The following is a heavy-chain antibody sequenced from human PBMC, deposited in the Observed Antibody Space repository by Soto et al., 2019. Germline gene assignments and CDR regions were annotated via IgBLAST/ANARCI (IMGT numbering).Heavy chain of an antibody. D-gene: IGHD3-22*01. CDR2: IYSGGST. CDR3: AREGDYYDSSGYDSRFDP. Sequence: EVQLVETGGGLIQPGGSLRLSCAASGFTVSSNYMSWVRQAPGKGLEWVSVIYSGGSTYYADSVKGRFTISRDNSKNTLYLQMNSLRAEDTAVYYCAREGDYYDSSGYDSRFDPWGQGTLVTVSS. V-gene: IGHV3-53*02. J-gene: IGHJ5*02. CDR1: GFTVSSNY.